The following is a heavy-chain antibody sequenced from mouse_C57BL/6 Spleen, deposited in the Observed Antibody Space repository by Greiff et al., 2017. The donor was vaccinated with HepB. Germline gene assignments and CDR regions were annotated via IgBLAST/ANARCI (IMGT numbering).Heavy chain of an antibody. V-gene: IGHV5-17*01. CDR2: ISSGSSTI. J-gene: IGHJ2*01. CDR3: VSMTYYGSSSCDY. Sequence: EVHLVESGGGLVKPGGSLKLSCAASGFTFSDYGMHWVRQAPEKGLEWVAYISSGSSTIYYADTVKGRFTISRDNAKNTLFLQMTSLRYEDTAMYYGVSMTYYGSSSCDYWGQGTTLTVSS. CDR1: GFTFSDYG. D-gene: IGHD1-1*01.